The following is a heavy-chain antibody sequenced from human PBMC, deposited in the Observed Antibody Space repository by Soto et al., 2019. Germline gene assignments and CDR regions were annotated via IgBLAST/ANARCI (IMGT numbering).Heavy chain of an antibody. CDR2: INAGNGNT. CDR3: ARSIVVVTALDY. J-gene: IGHJ4*02. D-gene: IGHD2-21*02. Sequence: QVQLVQSGAEVKKPGASVKVSCKASGYTFTSYAMHWVRQAPGQRLEWMGWINAGNGNTKYSQKFQGRVTITRDTSASTAYMELSSLRSEDTAVYYCARSIVVVTALDYWGQGNLVTVS. V-gene: IGHV1-3*01. CDR1: GYTFTSYA.